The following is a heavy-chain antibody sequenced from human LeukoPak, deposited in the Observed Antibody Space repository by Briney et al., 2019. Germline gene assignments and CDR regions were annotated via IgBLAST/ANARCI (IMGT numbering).Heavy chain of an antibody. CDR2: IYHSGST. Sequence: PSETLSLTCAVSGYSISSGYYWGWIRQPPGKGLEWIGSIYHSGSTYYNPSLKSRVTISVDTSKNQFSLKLSSVTAADTAVYYCARGRDLGTKYYDFWSGYYSGFWFDPWAREPWSPSPQ. D-gene: IGHD3-3*01. CDR1: GYSISSGYY. V-gene: IGHV4-38-2*01. J-gene: IGHJ5*02. CDR3: ARGRDLGTKYYDFWSGYYSGFWFDP.